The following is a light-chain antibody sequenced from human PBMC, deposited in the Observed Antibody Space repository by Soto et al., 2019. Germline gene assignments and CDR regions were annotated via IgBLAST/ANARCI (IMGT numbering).Light chain of an antibody. J-gene: IGKJ2*01. CDR1: QSISSW. Sequence: DIQMTQSPSTLSASVGDRVTITCRASQSISSWLAWYQQKPGKAPNLLIYKASSLESGVPSRFSGSGPGTEFTLTISSLQPDDIATYYCQQYNSYSPYTFGQGTKVDIK. CDR3: QQYNSYSPYT. CDR2: KAS. V-gene: IGKV1-5*03.